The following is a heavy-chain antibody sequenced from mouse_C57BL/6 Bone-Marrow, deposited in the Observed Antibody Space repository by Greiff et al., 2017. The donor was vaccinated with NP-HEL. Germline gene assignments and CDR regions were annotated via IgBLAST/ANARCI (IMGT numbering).Heavy chain of an antibody. Sequence: VQLQQSGPVLVKPGASVKMSCKASGYTFTDYYMNWVKQSHGKSLEWIGVINPYNGGTSYNQKFKGKATLTVDKSSSTAYMELNSLTSEDSEVYYCARGGLRPLFDYWGQGTTLTVSS. CDR3: ARGGLRPLFDY. D-gene: IGHD2-4*01. CDR2: INPYNGGT. J-gene: IGHJ2*01. CDR1: GYTFTDYY. V-gene: IGHV1-19*01.